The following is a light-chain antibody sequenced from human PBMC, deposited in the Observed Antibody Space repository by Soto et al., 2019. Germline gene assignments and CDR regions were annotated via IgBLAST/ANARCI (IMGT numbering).Light chain of an antibody. V-gene: IGKV1-5*03. CDR1: PSISSW. Sequence: DIQMTQSPSTLSASVGDRVTITCRASPSISSWLAWYQQKPGKAPKLLIYEPSSLESGVPSRFSGSGSGTEFTLTISSLQPDDFATYYCQQYNSYSPWTFGQGTKVEIK. J-gene: IGKJ1*01. CDR3: QQYNSYSPWT. CDR2: EPS.